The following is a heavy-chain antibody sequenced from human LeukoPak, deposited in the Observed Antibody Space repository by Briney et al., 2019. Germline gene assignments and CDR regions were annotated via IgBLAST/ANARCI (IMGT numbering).Heavy chain of an antibody. D-gene: IGHD3-22*01. CDR2: IGDSGSHT. CDR1: GFAFDSFA. V-gene: IGHV3-23*01. CDR3: ARAQYYYDSSGPAIYYFDY. Sequence: PGGSLRLSCAASGFAFDSFAMSWVRQAPGQGLAWVSSIGDSGSHTYYADSVKGRFTISRDNSKNTLYLQMNSLRAEDTAVYYCARAQYYYDSSGPAIYYFDYWGQGTLVTVSS. J-gene: IGHJ4*02.